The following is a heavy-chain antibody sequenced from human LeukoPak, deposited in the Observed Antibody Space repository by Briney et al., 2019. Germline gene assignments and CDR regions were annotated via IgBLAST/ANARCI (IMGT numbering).Heavy chain of an antibody. J-gene: IGHJ5*02. D-gene: IGHD3-3*01. CDR1: GGSISNFY. CDR2: IYSSGST. CDR3: ARDFWRGYYQGCFGP. Sequence: SETLSLTCTASGGSISNFYWSWIRQPAGKGLEWIGRIYSSGSTNYNPSLKSRVTMSVDTSKNQLSLKLRSVTAADTAVYYCARDFWRGYYQGCFGPWGQGTLVTVSS. V-gene: IGHV4-4*07.